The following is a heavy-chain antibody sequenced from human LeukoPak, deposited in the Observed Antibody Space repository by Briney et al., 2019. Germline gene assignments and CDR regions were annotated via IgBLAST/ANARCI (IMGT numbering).Heavy chain of an antibody. D-gene: IGHD3-22*01. J-gene: IGHJ4*02. CDR3: ARGGDDSGLYFAY. Sequence: ASVNVSCKASVYTFTGFNIHWVRQAPGQGLEWMAWINPQSGATNYAQKFQGRVTMTRDMSNYTVYMEVTSLRSDDTAVYYCARGGDDSGLYFAYWGQGTLVTVSS. CDR1: VYTFTGFN. CDR2: INPQSGAT. V-gene: IGHV1-2*02.